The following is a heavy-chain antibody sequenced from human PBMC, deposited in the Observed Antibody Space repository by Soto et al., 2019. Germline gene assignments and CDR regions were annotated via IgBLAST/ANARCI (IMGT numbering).Heavy chain of an antibody. D-gene: IGHD5-18*01. CDR2: VFYSGTT. Sequence: QPQLQESGPGLVKPSDTLSLTCTVSGVSIGSNIYYWGWIRQPPGKGLEWIGTVFYSGTTYHNPSLKSRVTISIDRSKNQFSLKMSSVTAADTAVYYCARHVSAPYTYVLGGNWFDPWGQGALVTVSS. CDR1: GVSIGSNIYY. J-gene: IGHJ5*02. CDR3: ARHVSAPYTYVLGGNWFDP. V-gene: IGHV4-39*01.